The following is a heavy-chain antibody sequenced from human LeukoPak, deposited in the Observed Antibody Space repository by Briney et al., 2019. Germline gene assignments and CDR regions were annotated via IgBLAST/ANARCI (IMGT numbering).Heavy chain of an antibody. J-gene: IGHJ4*02. D-gene: IGHD6-19*01. CDR2: ISGSGGST. CDR1: GFTFSSYA. V-gene: IGHV3-23*01. Sequence: GGSLRLSCAASGFTFSSYAMSWVRQAPGKGLGWVSAISGSGGSTYYADSVKGRFTISRDNSKNTLYLQMNSLRAEDTDVYYCAKASSGWSPPDYWGQGTLVTVSS. CDR3: AKASSGWSPPDY.